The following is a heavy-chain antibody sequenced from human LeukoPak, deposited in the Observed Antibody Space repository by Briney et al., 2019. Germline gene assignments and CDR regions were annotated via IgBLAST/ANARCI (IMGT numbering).Heavy chain of an antibody. Sequence: GGSLRLSCATSGFSFSDHYMDWVRQAPGKGLEWVGRTRNKANSYTTEYAASVKGRFTISRDDSKNSLYLQMNSLKTEDTAVYYCARDRGGTYDFYFDYWGQGTLVTVSS. J-gene: IGHJ4*02. V-gene: IGHV3-72*01. CDR1: GFSFSDHY. CDR3: ARDRGGTYDFYFDY. D-gene: IGHD2-15*01. CDR2: TRNKANSYTT.